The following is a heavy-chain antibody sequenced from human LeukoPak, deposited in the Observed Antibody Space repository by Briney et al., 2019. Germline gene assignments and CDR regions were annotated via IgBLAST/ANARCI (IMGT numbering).Heavy chain of an antibody. V-gene: IGHV3-64*01. D-gene: IGHD3-22*01. CDR1: GYTFTSYY. Sequence: SCKASGYTFTSYYMHWVRQAPGKGLEYVSAISSNGGSTYYANSVKGRFTISRDNSKNTLYLQMGSLRAEDMAVYYCAREADSSGYLGAFDIWGQGTMVTVSS. CDR3: AREADSSGYLGAFDI. CDR2: ISSNGGST. J-gene: IGHJ3*02.